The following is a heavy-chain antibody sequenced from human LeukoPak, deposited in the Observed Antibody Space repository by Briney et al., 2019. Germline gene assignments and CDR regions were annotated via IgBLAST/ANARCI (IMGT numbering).Heavy chain of an antibody. CDR1: GYTFTGYY. D-gene: IGHD2-21*01. CDR3: ARDEYCGGDCYSNWFDP. J-gene: IGHJ5*02. V-gene: IGHV1-2*02. Sequence: ASVKVSCKASGYTFTGYYMHWVRQAPGQGLEWMGCINPNSGGTNYAQKFQGRVTMTRDTSISTAYMELSRLRSDATAVYYCARDEYCGGDCYSNWFDPWGQGTLATVSS. CDR2: INPNSGGT.